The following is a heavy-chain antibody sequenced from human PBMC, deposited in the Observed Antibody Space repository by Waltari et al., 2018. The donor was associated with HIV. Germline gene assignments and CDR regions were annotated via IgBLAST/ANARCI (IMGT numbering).Heavy chain of an antibody. J-gene: IGHJ6*02. V-gene: IGHV4-34*01. CDR3: ARAYNSGPTPHNYYYYGIDV. CDR2: VNYRGDT. D-gene: IGHD6-19*01. Sequence: VRLDQWGSGLLNPSQTLSLTCAVYGGPFKGNFWNGVGGPPGRGLELIGYVNYRGDTNYNPSLKSRASLSSDTSKNQFSLRLTSLTAADSATYYCARAYNSGPTPHNYYYYGIDVWGRGTTVIVSS. CDR1: GGPFKGNF.